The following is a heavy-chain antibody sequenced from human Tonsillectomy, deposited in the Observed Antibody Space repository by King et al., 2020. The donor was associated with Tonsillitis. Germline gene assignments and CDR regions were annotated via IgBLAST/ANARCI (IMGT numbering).Heavy chain of an antibody. D-gene: IGHD6-19*01. CDR2: INPNTGGT. CDR1: GYTFTGYN. Sequence: VQLVESGAEVKKPGASLKVSCKASGYTFTGYNIHWVRQAPGQGLEWMGWINPNTGGTNYAQKFQGRVTMTRDTSISTAYMELSRLRSDDTAMYYCATIGRAVASLWGQGTLVTVSS. V-gene: IGHV1-2*02. CDR3: ATIGRAVASL. J-gene: IGHJ4*02.